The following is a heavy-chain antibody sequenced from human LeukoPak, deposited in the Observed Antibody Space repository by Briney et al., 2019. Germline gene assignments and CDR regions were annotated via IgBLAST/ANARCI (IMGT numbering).Heavy chain of an antibody. CDR2: IYYSGNT. Sequence: KPSETLSLTCTVSGGSISSTSYYWGWIRQPPGKGLECIGSIYYSGNTYYNPSLKSRVTISVDTSKNQFSLKLSSVTAADTAVYYCASPLFGGNARWYYFDYWGQGTLVTVSS. D-gene: IGHD4-23*01. V-gene: IGHV4-39*07. CDR3: ASPLFGGNARWYYFDY. J-gene: IGHJ4*02. CDR1: GGSISSTSYY.